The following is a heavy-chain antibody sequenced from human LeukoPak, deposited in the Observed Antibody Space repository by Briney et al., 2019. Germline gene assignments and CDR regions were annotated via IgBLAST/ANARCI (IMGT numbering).Heavy chain of an antibody. CDR1: GGTFSSYA. CDR3: ARVPSTGYYDSSGDDY. Sequence: GASVKVSCKASGGTFSSYAISWVRQAPGQGLEWMGGIIPIFGTANYAQKFQGRVTITTDESTSTAYMELSSLRSEDTAVYYCARVPSTGYYDSSGDDYWGQGTLVSVSS. J-gene: IGHJ4*02. V-gene: IGHV1-69*05. D-gene: IGHD3-22*01. CDR2: IIPIFGTA.